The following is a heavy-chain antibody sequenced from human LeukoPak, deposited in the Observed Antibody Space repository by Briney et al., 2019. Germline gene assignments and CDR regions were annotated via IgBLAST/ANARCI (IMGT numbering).Heavy chain of an antibody. CDR3: ARHTAYYGSGSYLFDS. V-gene: IGHV6-1*01. J-gene: IGHJ4*02. D-gene: IGHD3-10*01. CDR2: TYYRSKLYN. Sequence: SQTLSLTCAISGDSVSSNSAAWNWIRQSPSGGLEWLGRTYYRSKLYNDYAVSVKSRITINPDTSKNQISLQLNSVTAADTAVYYCARHTAYYGSGSYLFDSWGQGTLVTVSS. CDR1: GDSVSSNSAA.